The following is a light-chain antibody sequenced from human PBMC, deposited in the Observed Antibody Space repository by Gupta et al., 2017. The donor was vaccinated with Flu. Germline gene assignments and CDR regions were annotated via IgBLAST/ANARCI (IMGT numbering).Light chain of an antibody. CDR1: SSNIGSNY. Sequence: QSVVTQPPSASGTPGQRVTIFCSGSSSNIGSNYVYCYQQFPGTAPKLLISRNNQRPSGVTDRFSGSKSGTSASLAISGLRSEDEADYYCAAWDDSLSGPVFGGGTKLTVL. CDR2: RNN. V-gene: IGLV1-47*01. CDR3: AAWDDSLSGPV. J-gene: IGLJ3*02.